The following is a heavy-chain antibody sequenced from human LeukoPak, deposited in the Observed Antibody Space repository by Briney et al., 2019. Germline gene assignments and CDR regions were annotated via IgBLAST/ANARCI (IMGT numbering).Heavy chain of an antibody. D-gene: IGHD3-22*01. Sequence: GGSLRLSCAASGFTFSSYAMHWVRQAPGKGLEWVAVISYDGSNKYYADSVKGRFTISRDNSKNTLYLQMNSLRAEDTAVYYCARDHYDSSGYYYAGWFDPWGQGTLVTVSS. CDR1: GFTFSSYA. CDR2: ISYDGSNK. J-gene: IGHJ5*02. V-gene: IGHV3-30*04. CDR3: ARDHYDSSGYYYAGWFDP.